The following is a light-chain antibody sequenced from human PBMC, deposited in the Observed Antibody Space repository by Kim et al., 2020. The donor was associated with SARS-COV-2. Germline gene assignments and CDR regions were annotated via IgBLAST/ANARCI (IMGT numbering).Light chain of an antibody. CDR3: NSRDSSGNFVV. J-gene: IGLJ2*01. V-gene: IGLV3-19*01. CDR1: SLRSYS. CDR2: GKN. Sequence: ALRQTVRIKGQGDSLRSYSASWYQQKPGQAPVLVIYGKNNRPSGIPDRFSGSSSGNTASLTITGAQAEDEADYYCNSRDSSGNFVVFGGGTKVTVL.